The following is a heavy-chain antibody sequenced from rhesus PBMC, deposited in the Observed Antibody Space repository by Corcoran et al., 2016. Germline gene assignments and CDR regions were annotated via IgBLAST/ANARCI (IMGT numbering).Heavy chain of an antibody. Sequence: EVQLVQSGAEVKKPGASVKISCKASGYTFTDYYLHWVRQAPGKGLEWMGRVDPEDGEAIHPQKLLDRVTFTADTSTDTAYMELSSLRSEDTAVYYCATDVGYCTGSGRLSYWGQGVLVTVSS. CDR3: ATDVGYCTGSGRLSY. D-gene: IGHD2-21*01. J-gene: IGHJ4*01. CDR1: GYTFTDYY. CDR2: VDPEDGEA. V-gene: IGHV1-111*02.